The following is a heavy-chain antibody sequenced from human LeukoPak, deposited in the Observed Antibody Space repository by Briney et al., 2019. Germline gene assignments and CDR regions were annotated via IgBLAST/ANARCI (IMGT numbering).Heavy chain of an antibody. Sequence: GASVKVSCKASGYTFTSYGISWVRQAPGQGLEWMGWISAYNGNTNYAQKLQGRVTMTTDTSTSTAYMELRSLRSDDTAVYYCARSGSYYGAYYYMDVWGKGTTVTVSS. D-gene: IGHD1-26*01. CDR2: ISAYNGNT. CDR1: GYTFTSYG. CDR3: ARSGSYYGAYYYMDV. J-gene: IGHJ6*03. V-gene: IGHV1-18*01.